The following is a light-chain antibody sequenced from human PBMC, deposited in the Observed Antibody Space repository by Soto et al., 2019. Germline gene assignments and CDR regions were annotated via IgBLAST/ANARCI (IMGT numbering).Light chain of an antibody. CDR3: ETWDINTHVV. Sequence: QPVLTQSSSASASLGSSVKRTCTLSSGHSSYIIAWHQQQPGKAPRYLMNLEGSGSYNKGSGVPDRFSGSSSGADRYLTISNLQFEDEADYYCETWDINTHVVFGGGTKLTVL. CDR1: SGHSSYI. V-gene: IGLV4-60*02. J-gene: IGLJ2*01. CDR2: LEGSGSY.